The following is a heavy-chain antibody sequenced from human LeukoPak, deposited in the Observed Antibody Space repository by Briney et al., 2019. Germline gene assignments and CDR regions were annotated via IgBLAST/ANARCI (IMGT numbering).Heavy chain of an antibody. D-gene: IGHD3-3*01. CDR3: ARDNGVVPGVSYMDA. CDR2: IKQDGSEK. V-gene: IGHV3-7*01. CDR1: GFTFSNYW. J-gene: IGHJ6*03. Sequence: PGGSLRLSCAASGFTFSNYWMTWVRQAPGKGLEWVADIKQDGSEKLYVNSVRGRFTISRDNAKMSLFLQMNSLRAEDTAVYYCARDNGVVPGVSYMDAWGKGTTVTVS.